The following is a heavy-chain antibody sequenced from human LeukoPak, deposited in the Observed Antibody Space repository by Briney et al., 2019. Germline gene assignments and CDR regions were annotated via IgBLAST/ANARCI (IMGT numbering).Heavy chain of an antibody. CDR1: GYSISSSNW. CDR3: ARSHSSSWYDGRYYFDY. CDR2: IYYSGST. J-gene: IGHJ4*02. D-gene: IGHD6-13*01. Sequence: SDTLSLTCAVSGYSISSSNWWGWIRQPPGKGLEWIGYIYYSGSTYYNPSLKSRVTMSVDTSKNQFSLKLSSVTAVDTAVYYCARSHSSSWYDGRYYFDYWGQGTLVTVSS. V-gene: IGHV4-28*01.